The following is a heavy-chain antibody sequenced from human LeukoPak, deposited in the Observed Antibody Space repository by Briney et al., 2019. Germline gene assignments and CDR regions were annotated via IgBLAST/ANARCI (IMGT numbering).Heavy chain of an antibody. Sequence: ASVTVSCTASGYTFTSYDINWVRQATGQGLEWMGWMNPNSGNTGYAQKFQGRVTMTRNTSISTAYMELSSLRSEDTAVYYCARVGDGYNVVLGYFDYWGQGTLVTVSS. CDR2: MNPNSGNT. V-gene: IGHV1-8*01. J-gene: IGHJ4*02. CDR3: ARVGDGYNVVLGYFDY. CDR1: GYTFTSYD. D-gene: IGHD5-24*01.